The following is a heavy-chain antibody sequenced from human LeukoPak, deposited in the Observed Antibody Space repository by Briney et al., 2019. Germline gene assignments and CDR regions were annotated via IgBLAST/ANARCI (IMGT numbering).Heavy chain of an antibody. CDR1: GGSISSSSYY. J-gene: IGHJ5*02. CDR3: ARPIRQTNWFDP. CDR2: IYYSGST. Sequence: SETLSLTCTVSGGSISSSSYYWGGIRQPPGKGLEWIGSIYYSGSTYYNPSLKSRVTISVDTSKNQFSLKLSSVTAADTAVYYCARPIRQTNWFDPWGQGTLVTVSS. V-gene: IGHV4-39*01.